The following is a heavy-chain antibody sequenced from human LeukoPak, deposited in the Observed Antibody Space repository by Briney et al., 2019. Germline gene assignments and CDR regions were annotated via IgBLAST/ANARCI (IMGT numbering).Heavy chain of an antibody. CDR1: GFTFSSYI. Sequence: KPGGSLRLSCAASGFTFSSYIMNWVRQAPGKRLEWVSSISSSSSYIYYADSVKGRFTISRVNAKNSLYLQMNSLRAEDTAVYYCARDHAPRYHYGSGSYYPYFFDYWGQGTLVTVSS. J-gene: IGHJ4*02. V-gene: IGHV3-21*01. CDR2: ISSSSSYI. CDR3: ARDHAPRYHYGSGSYYPYFFDY. D-gene: IGHD3-10*01.